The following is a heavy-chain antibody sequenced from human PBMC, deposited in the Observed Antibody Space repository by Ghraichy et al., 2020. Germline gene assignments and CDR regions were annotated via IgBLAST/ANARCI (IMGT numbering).Heavy chain of an antibody. CDR1: GGSISSYY. Sequence: SQTLSLTCTVSGGSISSYYWSWIRQPPGKGLEWIGYIYYSGSTNYNPSLKSRVTISVDTSKNQFSLKLSSVTAADTAVYYCARVASYYDILTGYPFYYYYGMDVWGQGTTVTVSS. V-gene: IGHV4-59*01. J-gene: IGHJ6*02. D-gene: IGHD3-9*01. CDR2: IYYSGST. CDR3: ARVASYYDILTGYPFYYYYGMDV.